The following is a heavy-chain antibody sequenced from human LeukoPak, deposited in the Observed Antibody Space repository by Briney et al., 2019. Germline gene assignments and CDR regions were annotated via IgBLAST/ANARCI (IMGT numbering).Heavy chain of an antibody. J-gene: IGHJ4*02. D-gene: IGHD1-26*01. Sequence: PGGSLRLSCAASGFTIRTYSMNWVRQAPGKGLEWVSSMSGDSSYIYYADSVKGRFTISRDNAKNSLYLQMSSLRPEDTAVYYCARLLGADDYWGQGTLVTVSS. CDR1: GFTIRTYS. CDR3: ARLLGADDY. CDR2: MSGDSSYI. V-gene: IGHV3-21*01.